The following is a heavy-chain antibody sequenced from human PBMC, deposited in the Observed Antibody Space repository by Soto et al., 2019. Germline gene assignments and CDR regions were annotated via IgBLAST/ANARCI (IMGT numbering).Heavy chain of an antibody. CDR1: GYTFTSYG. D-gene: IGHD1-26*01. J-gene: IGHJ4*02. CDR2: ISAYNGNT. CDR3: AKDRGSYGLEY. V-gene: IGHV1-18*01. Sequence: QVQLVQSGAEVKKPGASVKVSCKASGYTFTSYGISWVRQAPGQGLEWMGWISAYNGNTNYAQKLQGRGTMTKDTSQSTGYMELRSPRSDGTAFYYCAKDRGSYGLEYSGKGTLVTVSS.